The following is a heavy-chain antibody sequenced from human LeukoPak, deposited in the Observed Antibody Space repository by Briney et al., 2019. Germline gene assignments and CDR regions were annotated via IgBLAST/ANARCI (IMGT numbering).Heavy chain of an antibody. CDR2: VNTNNANT. J-gene: IGHJ5*01. Sequence: ASVKVSSKASRDTFFSAGISWVRQAPGQGRYWRGWVNTNNANTRYTENFQGGVSIPTNRPTSTAYMELWSLGSDDTAVYYCARDLTPPQCITTNCPRGGWFDSWGQGTLVTVSS. CDR3: ARDLTPPQCITTNCPRGGWFDS. CDR1: RDTFFSAG. D-gene: IGHD2-2*01. V-gene: IGHV1-18*01.